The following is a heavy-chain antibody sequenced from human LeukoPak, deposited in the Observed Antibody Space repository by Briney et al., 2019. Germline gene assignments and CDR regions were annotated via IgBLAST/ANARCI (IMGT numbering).Heavy chain of an antibody. J-gene: IGHJ4*02. CDR2: IYYSGST. D-gene: IGHD7-27*01. Sequence: TSETLSLTCTVSGGSVSSGSYYWSWIRQPPGKXXXWIGYIYYSGSTNYNPSLKSRVTISVDTSKNQFSLKLSSVTAADTAVYYCARDTSGPGHFDYWGQGTLVTVSS. CDR3: ARDTSGPGHFDY. CDR1: GGSVSSGSYY. V-gene: IGHV4-61*01.